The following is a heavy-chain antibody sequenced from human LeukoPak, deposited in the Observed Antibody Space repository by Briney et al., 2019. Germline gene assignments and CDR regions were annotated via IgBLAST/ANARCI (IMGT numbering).Heavy chain of an antibody. Sequence: PSETLSLTRAVYGGCFSGYYWSWIRQSPGKGLEWIGEINHSGSTNYNPSLKSRVTISVDTSKNQFSLRLSSVTAADTAVYFCARGAAGTGAADYWGQGTLVTVSS. CDR3: ARGAAGTGAADY. J-gene: IGHJ4*02. CDR2: INHSGST. V-gene: IGHV4-34*01. D-gene: IGHD6-13*01. CDR1: GGCFSGYY.